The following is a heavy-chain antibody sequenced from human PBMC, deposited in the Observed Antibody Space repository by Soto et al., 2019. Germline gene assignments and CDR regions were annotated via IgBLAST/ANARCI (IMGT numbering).Heavy chain of an antibody. CDR1: GYRFSSYW. J-gene: IGHJ6*02. CDR2: IYPGDSDT. CDR3: ARQGSNGAYYYYGMDV. Sequence: GESLTISCPGSGYRFSSYWIAWVRQMPGKGLEWMGIIYPGDSDTIYSPSFQGQVTFSVDKSTSTAYLQWSSLKASDTAMYYCARQGSNGAYYYYGMDVWGQGTTVTVSS. V-gene: IGHV5-51*01. D-gene: IGHD2-8*01.